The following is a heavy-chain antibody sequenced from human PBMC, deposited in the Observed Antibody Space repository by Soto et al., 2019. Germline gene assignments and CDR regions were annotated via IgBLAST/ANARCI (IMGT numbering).Heavy chain of an antibody. CDR2: ISSTGGST. D-gene: IGHD3-10*01. J-gene: IGHJ6*02. CDR1: GFTFSRYA. V-gene: IGHV3-23*01. Sequence: VQLLESGGGLVQPGGSLRISCAASGFTFSRYAMSWVRQAPGKGLEWVSAISSTGGSTYYGDSLKGRFTISRDNSXXXLXXQMHSLRAEDTALYYCAKDLKGSGSLPSYYYGMDVWGQGTTVTVSS. CDR3: AKDLKGSGSLPSYYYGMDV.